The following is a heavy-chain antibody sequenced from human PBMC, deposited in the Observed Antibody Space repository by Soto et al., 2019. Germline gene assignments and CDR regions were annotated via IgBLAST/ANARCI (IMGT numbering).Heavy chain of an antibody. V-gene: IGHV1-3*01. CDR1: RYTFTSYA. J-gene: IGHJ2*01. Sequence: ASVKVSCKASRYTFTSYAMHWVRQAPGQRLEWMGWINAGNGNTKYSQKFQGRVTITRDTSASTAYMELSSLRSEDTAVYYCARADMVRGVIIRWYFDLWGRGTLVTVSS. D-gene: IGHD3-10*01. CDR3: ARADMVRGVIIRWYFDL. CDR2: INAGNGNT.